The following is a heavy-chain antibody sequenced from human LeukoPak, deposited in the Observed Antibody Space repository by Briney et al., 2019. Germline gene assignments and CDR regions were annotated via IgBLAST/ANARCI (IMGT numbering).Heavy chain of an antibody. CDR3: AKGYYDSSGFDY. D-gene: IGHD3-22*01. Sequence: PGGSLRLSCAASGFTFSSYGMHWVRQAPGKGLEWVAVISYDGSNKYYADSVKGRFTISRDNSKNTLYLQMNSLRAEDTAVYYCAKGYYDSSGFDYWGRGTLVTVSS. CDR2: ISYDGSNK. V-gene: IGHV3-30*18. CDR1: GFTFSSYG. J-gene: IGHJ4*02.